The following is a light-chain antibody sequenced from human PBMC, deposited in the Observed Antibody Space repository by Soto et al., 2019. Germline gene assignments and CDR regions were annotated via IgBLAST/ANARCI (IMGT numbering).Light chain of an antibody. V-gene: IGKV1-5*03. CDR3: QQYNSYPIT. CDR2: KAS. CDR1: QSISSW. Sequence: DIQMTQSPSTLSAFVGDRVTITCRASQSISSWLAWYQQKPGKAPKSLIYKASSLESGVPSRFSGGGSGTECTLTISSLQPDDFATYYCQQYNSYPITFGQGTRLEIK. J-gene: IGKJ5*01.